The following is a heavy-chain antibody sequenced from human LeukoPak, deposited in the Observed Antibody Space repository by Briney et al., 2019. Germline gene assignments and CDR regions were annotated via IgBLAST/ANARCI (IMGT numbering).Heavy chain of an antibody. CDR1: GFGFSSYA. V-gene: IGHV3-23*01. CDR3: AKGGSATITTGGFDP. Sequence: GGSLRLSCAASGFGFSSYAMSWVRQAPGKGLEWVSGISGSGDITYYADSVKGRFTISRDNSKNTLYLQVNSLRAEDTAIYYCAKGGSATITTGGFDPWGQGTLVTVSS. CDR2: ISGSGDIT. J-gene: IGHJ5*02. D-gene: IGHD4-11*01.